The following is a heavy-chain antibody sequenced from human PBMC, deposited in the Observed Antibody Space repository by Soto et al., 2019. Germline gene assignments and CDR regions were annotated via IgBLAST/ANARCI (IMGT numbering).Heavy chain of an antibody. J-gene: IGHJ4*02. Sequence: EVQLVESGGGLVQPGGSLRLSCAASGFTFSSYWMHWVRQVPGKGLVWVSHIDSDGISTTYADYVKGRFTISRDNAKNTVHLQMHSLRAEDTAVYYCVRDDVGVGIDYCGRGTLVTVSS. CDR2: IDSDGIST. CDR1: GFTFSSYW. CDR3: VRDDVGVGIDY. D-gene: IGHD1-26*01. V-gene: IGHV3-74*03.